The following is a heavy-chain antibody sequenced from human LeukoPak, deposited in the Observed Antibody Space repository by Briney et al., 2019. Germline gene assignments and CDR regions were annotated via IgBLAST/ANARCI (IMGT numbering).Heavy chain of an antibody. V-gene: IGHV4-59*12. J-gene: IGHJ4*02. D-gene: IGHD3-22*01. Sequence: ASETLSLTCTVSGGSISSYYWSWIRQPPGKGLEWIGYIYYSGSTNYNPSLKSRVTISVDTSKNQFSLKLSSVTAADTAVYYCGRHPYYWNNSGLDYFDYWGQGTLVTVSS. CDR1: GGSISSYY. CDR2: IYYSGST. CDR3: GRHPYYWNNSGLDYFDY.